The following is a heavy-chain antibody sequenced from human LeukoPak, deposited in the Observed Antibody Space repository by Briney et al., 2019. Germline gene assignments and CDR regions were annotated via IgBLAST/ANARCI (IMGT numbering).Heavy chain of an antibody. CDR3: ARDPWAARLEATLPDY. J-gene: IGHJ4*02. CDR2: INPNSGGT. CDR1: GYTFTGYY. V-gene: IGHV1-2*02. Sequence: ASVKVSCKASGYTFTGYYMHWVRQAPGQGLEWMGWINPNSGGTNYAQKFRGRVTMTRDTSISTAYMELSRLRSDDTAVYYCARDPWAARLEATLPDYWGQGTLVTVSS. D-gene: IGHD1-26*01.